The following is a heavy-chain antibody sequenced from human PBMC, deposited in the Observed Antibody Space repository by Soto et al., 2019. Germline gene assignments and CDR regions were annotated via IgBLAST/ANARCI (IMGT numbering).Heavy chain of an antibody. Sequence: GGSLRLSCAASGFTVSSNYMSWFRQAPGKGLEWVSVIYSGGSTYYADSVKGRFTISRDNSKNTLYLQMNSLRAEDTAVYYCARYSSSSAKNYYYYGMDVWGQGTTVTVSS. CDR1: GFTVSSNY. V-gene: IGHV3-53*01. CDR2: IYSGGST. CDR3: ARYSSSSAKNYYYYGMDV. D-gene: IGHD6-6*01. J-gene: IGHJ6*02.